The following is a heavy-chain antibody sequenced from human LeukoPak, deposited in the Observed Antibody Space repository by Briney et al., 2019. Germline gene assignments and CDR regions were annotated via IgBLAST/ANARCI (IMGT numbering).Heavy chain of an antibody. V-gene: IGHV3-33*01. Sequence: PGRSLRLSCAASGFTFSTYVMHWVRQAPGKGLDWVAIIWHDGTNKYYADSVKGRFTISRDNSKNTLYLQMTSLRAEDTAVYYCARPSVKYDSSGYQPNPFDYWGQGTLVTVSS. CDR2: IWHDGTNK. D-gene: IGHD3-22*01. J-gene: IGHJ4*02. CDR1: GFTFSTYV. CDR3: ARPSVKYDSSGYQPNPFDY.